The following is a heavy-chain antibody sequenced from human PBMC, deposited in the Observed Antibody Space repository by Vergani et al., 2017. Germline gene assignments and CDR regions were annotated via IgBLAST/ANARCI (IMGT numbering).Heavy chain of an antibody. CDR3: ARELGYSGSYECYYYGMDV. CDR1: GFTFSSYG. V-gene: IGHV3-33*01. CDR2: IWYDGSNK. D-gene: IGHD1-26*01. Sequence: QVQLVESGGGVVQPGRSLRLSCAASGFTFSSYGMHWVRQAPGTGLEWVAVIWYDGSNKYYADSVKGRFTISRDNSKNTLYLQMNSLRAEDTAVYYCARELGYSGSYECYYYGMDVWGQGTTVTVSS. J-gene: IGHJ6*02.